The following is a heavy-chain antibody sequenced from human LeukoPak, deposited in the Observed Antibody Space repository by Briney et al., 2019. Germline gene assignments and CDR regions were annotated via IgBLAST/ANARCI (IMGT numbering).Heavy chain of an antibody. CDR2: INPNSGGT. CDR3: ASICSGGSCRFLRAGGLDY. D-gene: IGHD2-15*01. CDR1: GYTFTGYY. V-gene: IGHV1-2*02. Sequence: ASVKVSCKASGYTFTGYYMHWVRQAPGQGLEWMGWINPNSGGTNYAQKFQGRVTMTRDTSISTAYMELSRLRSDDTAVYYCASICSGGSCRFLRAGGLDYWGQGTLVTVPS. J-gene: IGHJ4*02.